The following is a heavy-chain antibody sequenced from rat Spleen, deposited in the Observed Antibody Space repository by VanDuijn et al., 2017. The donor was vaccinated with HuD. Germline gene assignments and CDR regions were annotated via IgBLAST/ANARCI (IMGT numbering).Heavy chain of an antibody. V-gene: IGHV5-22*01. Sequence: YYMAWVRQAPKKGLEWVASISYEGSSTYYGDSVKGRFTISRDNAKSTLYLQMNSLRSEDTATYYCARRGYYVMDAWGQGASVTVSS. D-gene: IGHD1-11*01. J-gene: IGHJ4*01. CDR3: ARRGYYVMDA. CDR2: ISYEGSST. CDR1: YY.